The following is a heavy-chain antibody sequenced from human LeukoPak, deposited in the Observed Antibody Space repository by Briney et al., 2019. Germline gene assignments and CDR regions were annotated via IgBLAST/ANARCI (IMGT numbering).Heavy chain of an antibody. Sequence: GGSLRLSCAASGFTFSSYGMHWVRQAPGKGLEWVAVISYDGSNKYYADSVKGRFTISRDNAKNSLFLQLNCLRAEDTAVYYCAREATTSRPGDYWGLGTLVTVSS. V-gene: IGHV3-33*05. J-gene: IGHJ4*02. CDR3: AREATTSRPGDY. CDR2: ISYDGSNK. D-gene: IGHD1-1*01. CDR1: GFTFSSYG.